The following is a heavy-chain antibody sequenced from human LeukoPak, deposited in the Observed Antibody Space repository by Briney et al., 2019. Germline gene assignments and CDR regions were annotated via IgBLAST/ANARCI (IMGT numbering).Heavy chain of an antibody. D-gene: IGHD3-10*01. V-gene: IGHV4-59*01. CDR3: ARVEYYYGSGSYYSPRFDY. CDR1: GGSISSYY. Sequence: IPSETLSLTCTVSGGSISSYYWSWIRQPPGKGLEWIGYIYYSGSTNYNPSLKSRVTISVDTSKNQFSLKLSSVTAADTAVYYCARVEYYYGSGSYYSPRFDYWGQGTLVTVSS. CDR2: IYYSGST. J-gene: IGHJ4*02.